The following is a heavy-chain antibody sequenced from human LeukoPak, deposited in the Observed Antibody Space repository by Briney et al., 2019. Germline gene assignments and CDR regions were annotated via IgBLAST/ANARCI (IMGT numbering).Heavy chain of an antibody. CDR2: IWYDGSNK. CDR3: AREYYSSGSYLDY. J-gene: IGHJ4*02. V-gene: IGHV3-33*01. D-gene: IGHD3-10*01. Sequence: PGGSLRLSCAASGFTFSSYGMHWVRQAPGKGLEWVAVIWYDGSNKYYADSVKGRFTISRDNSKTTLYLQMNSLRAEDTAVYYCAREYYSSGSYLDYWGQGTLVTVSS. CDR1: GFTFSSYG.